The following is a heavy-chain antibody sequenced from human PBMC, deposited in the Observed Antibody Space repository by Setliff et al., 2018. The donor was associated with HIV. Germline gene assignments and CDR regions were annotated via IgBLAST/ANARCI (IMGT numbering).Heavy chain of an antibody. CDR2: RHNNGNT. J-gene: IGHJ4*02. CDR1: GGSINNYC. Sequence: SETLSLTCTVSGGSINNYCCSWIRQPPAEGLEWIVYRHNNGNTHYNPSLKSRFTISVDTSKNQCSLKLSSVTAADTAVYYCARRRYAYYYDSSGLYYFDYWGQGTLVTVSS. CDR3: ARRRYAYYYDSSGLYYFDY. V-gene: IGHV4-59*12. D-gene: IGHD3-22*01.